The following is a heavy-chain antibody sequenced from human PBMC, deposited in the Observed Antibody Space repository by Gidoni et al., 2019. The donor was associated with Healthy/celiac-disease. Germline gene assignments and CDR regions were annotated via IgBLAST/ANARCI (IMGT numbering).Heavy chain of an antibody. CDR2: ISSSGSTI. Sequence: QVQLVESGEGLVKHGGSLRLSCAASGFTFSDYYMSWLRQAPGKGLEWVSYISSSGSTIYYADSVKGRFNSSRDNAKNSLYLQMNSLRAEDTAVYYCARGYSSGWIDYWGQGTLVTVSS. V-gene: IGHV3-11*01. D-gene: IGHD6-19*01. CDR1: GFTFSDYY. CDR3: ARGYSSGWIDY. J-gene: IGHJ4*02.